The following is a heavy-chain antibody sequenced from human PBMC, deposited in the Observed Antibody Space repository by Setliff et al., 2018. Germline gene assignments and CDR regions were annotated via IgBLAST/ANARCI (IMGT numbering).Heavy chain of an antibody. V-gene: IGHV1-69*06. CDR1: GDTFSTYA. CDR2: VIPLLETT. J-gene: IGHJ4*02. Sequence: SVKVSCKASGDTFSTYALSWVRQAPGQGLEWMGGVIPLLETTKYAQKFQGRVTITADKSTSTGYMELSSLRSEDTAMYYCARVDYYGSGNYYDHWGQGTLVTVS. CDR3: ARVDYYGSGNYYDH. D-gene: IGHD3-10*01.